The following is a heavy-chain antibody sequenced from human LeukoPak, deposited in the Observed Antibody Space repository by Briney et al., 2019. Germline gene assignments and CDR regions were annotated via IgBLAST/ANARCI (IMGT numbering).Heavy chain of an antibody. J-gene: IGHJ5*02. D-gene: IGHD1-26*01. Sequence: ASVKVSCKVSGYTFTSYDINWVRQATGQGLEWMGWMNPNSGNTGYAQKFQGRVTMTRNTSISTAYMELSSLRSEDTAVYYCARGYVGATEYWFDPWGQGTLVTVST. CDR1: GYTFTSYD. V-gene: IGHV1-8*01. CDR3: ARGYVGATEYWFDP. CDR2: MNPNSGNT.